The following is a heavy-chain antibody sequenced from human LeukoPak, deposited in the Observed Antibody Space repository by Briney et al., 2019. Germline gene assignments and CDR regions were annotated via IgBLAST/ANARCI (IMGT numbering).Heavy chain of an antibody. CDR2: IYPGDSDT. V-gene: IGHV5-51*01. J-gene: IGHJ4*02. CDR1: EDSFTRFW. D-gene: IGHD4-11*01. Sequence: GESLKISCKDSEDSFTRFWIGWVRQMPGKGLEWMGIIYPGDSDTRYSPSFQGLVTISADKSISTAYLQWSSLKASDTAMYYCARLNLRNYADYWGQGTLVTVSS. CDR3: ARLNLRNYADY.